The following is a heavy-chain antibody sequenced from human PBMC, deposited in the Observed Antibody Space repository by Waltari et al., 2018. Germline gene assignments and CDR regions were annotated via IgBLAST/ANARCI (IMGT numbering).Heavy chain of an antibody. D-gene: IGHD1-1*01. CDR2: IYYSGST. V-gene: IGHV4-59*01. Sequence: QVQLQESGPGLVKPSETLSLTCTVSGGSISSYYWSWIRQPPGKGLEWIGYIYYSGSTNSNPSLKSRVTISVDTAKNQFSLKLSSVTAADTAVYYCARTRGTRGATIPWFDPWGQGTLVTVSS. J-gene: IGHJ5*02. CDR3: ARTRGTRGATIPWFDP. CDR1: GGSISSYY.